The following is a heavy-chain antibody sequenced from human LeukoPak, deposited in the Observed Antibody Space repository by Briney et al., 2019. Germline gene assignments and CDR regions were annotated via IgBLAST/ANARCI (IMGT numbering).Heavy chain of an antibody. CDR1: GFTFSSYE. Sequence: GGSLRLSCAASGFTFSSYEMNWVRQAPGKGLEWVSYISSSGSTIYYADSVKGRFTISRDNAKNSLYLQMNSLRAEDTAVYYCARVWYSGYDSLRYWGQGTLVTVSS. CDR3: ARVWYSGYDSLRY. J-gene: IGHJ4*02. V-gene: IGHV3-48*03. D-gene: IGHD5-12*01. CDR2: ISSSGSTI.